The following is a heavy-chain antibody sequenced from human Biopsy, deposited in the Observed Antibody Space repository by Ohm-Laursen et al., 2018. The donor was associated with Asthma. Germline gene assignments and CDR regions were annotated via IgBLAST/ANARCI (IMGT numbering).Heavy chain of an antibody. CDR3: ARHMKGVSVFDI. CDR2: IHYSGSA. CDR1: GGSFSSNY. V-gene: IGHV4-31*11. J-gene: IGHJ3*02. D-gene: IGHD3-10*01. Sequence: TLSPTCAVYGGSFSSNYWSWVRQLPGRGLEWIGYIHYSGSAYYNPSLKSRISMSVDMSKKQFSLEVRSVTAADTAVYSCARHMKGVSVFDIWGQGTMVIVSS.